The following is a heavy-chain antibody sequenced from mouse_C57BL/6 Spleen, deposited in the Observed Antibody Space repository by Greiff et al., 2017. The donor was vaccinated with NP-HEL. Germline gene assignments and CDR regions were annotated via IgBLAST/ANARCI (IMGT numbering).Heavy chain of an antibody. V-gene: IGHV14-4*01. Sequence: EVQLQESGAELVRPGASVKLSCTASGFNIKDDYMHWVKQRPEQGLEWIGWIDPENGDTEYASKFQGKATITADTSSNTAYLQLSSLTSEDTAVYYCTTPYYGSSYVAYWGQGTTLTVSS. CDR1: GFNIKDDY. CDR3: TTPYYGSSYVAY. D-gene: IGHD1-1*01. J-gene: IGHJ2*01. CDR2: IDPENGDT.